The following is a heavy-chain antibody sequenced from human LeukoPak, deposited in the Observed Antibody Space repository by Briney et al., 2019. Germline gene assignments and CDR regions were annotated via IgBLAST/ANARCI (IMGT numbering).Heavy chain of an antibody. CDR2: IYYSGST. Sequence: SETLSLTCTVSGGSTSSYYWSWIRQPPGKGLEWIGYIYYSGSTNYNPSLKSRVTISVDTSKNQFSLKLSSVTAADTAVYYCAREPAGVRSGSYYRHFDYWGQGTLVTVSA. V-gene: IGHV4-59*01. J-gene: IGHJ4*02. CDR3: AREPAGVRSGSYYRHFDY. CDR1: GGSTSSYY. D-gene: IGHD3-10*01.